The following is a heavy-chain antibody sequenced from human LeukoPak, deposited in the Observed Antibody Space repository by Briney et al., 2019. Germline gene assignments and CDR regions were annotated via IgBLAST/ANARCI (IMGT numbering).Heavy chain of an antibody. D-gene: IGHD5-12*01. CDR1: GFTFSSYA. CDR2: ISGSGGST. V-gene: IGHV3-23*01. Sequence: GGSLRLSCAASGFTFSSYAMSWVRQAPGKGLEWVSAISGSGGSTYYADSVKGRFTISRDNSKNTLYLQMNSLRAEDTAVYYCARDVGVATIEYYFDYWGQGTLVTVSS. J-gene: IGHJ4*02. CDR3: ARDVGVATIEYYFDY.